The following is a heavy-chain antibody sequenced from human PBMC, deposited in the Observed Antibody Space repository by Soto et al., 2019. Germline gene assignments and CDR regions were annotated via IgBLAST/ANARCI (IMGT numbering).Heavy chain of an antibody. CDR1: GYRFSNYW. CDR2: IYPGDSDT. Sequence: XESLKISCEGSGYRFSNYWIGWVRQMPGKGLEWMGIIYPGDSDTSYSPSFQGQVTISADKSINTAYLQWSSLKASDTAMYFCARQGLLYDSYGYQLDALDIWGQGTTVTVSS. D-gene: IGHD3-22*01. CDR3: ARQGLLYDSYGYQLDALDI. J-gene: IGHJ3*02. V-gene: IGHV5-51*01.